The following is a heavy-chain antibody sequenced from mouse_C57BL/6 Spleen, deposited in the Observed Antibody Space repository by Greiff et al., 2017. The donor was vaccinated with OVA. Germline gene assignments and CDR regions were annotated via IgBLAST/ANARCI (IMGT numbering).Heavy chain of an antibody. D-gene: IGHD2-1*01. CDR1: GYTFTSYD. CDR3: ARSYGNYEGYYAMDY. J-gene: IGHJ4*01. Sequence: VQLQQSGPELVKPGASVKLSCKASGYTFTSYDINWVKQRPGQGLEWIGWIYPRDGSTKYNEKFKGKATLTVDTSSSTAYMELHSLTSEDSAVYFCARSYGNYEGYYAMDYWGQGTSVTVSS. CDR2: IYPRDGST. V-gene: IGHV1-85*01.